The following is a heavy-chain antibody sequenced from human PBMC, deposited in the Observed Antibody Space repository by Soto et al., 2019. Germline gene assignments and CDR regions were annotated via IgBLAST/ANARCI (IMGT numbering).Heavy chain of an antibody. J-gene: IGHJ4*02. CDR1: GCTFSSFY. D-gene: IGHD1-26*01. CDR3: SIWGGPGSDY. Sequence: EVQLVESGGGLVQPGGSLRLSCAASGCTFSSFYVSWVSQAQGKGLEWVANINEDGSEKYYVDTVKGGFTVSRDNAKSPMYLQMNSVRAEYTAVYYCSIWGGPGSDYWCQGTLVTVSS. CDR2: INEDGSEK. V-gene: IGHV3-7*01.